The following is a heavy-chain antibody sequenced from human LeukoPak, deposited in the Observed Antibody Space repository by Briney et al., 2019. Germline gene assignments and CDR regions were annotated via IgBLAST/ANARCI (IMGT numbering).Heavy chain of an antibody. CDR1: GFTFSSYA. Sequence: GGSLRLSCAASGFTFSSYAMSWVRQAPGKGLEWVSDISGGGGTKYYADSVKGRFTISRDNSENTLYVQMNSLRAEDTAVYYCSRALVIATTYDNFVPWGQGTLVTVSS. D-gene: IGHD2-15*01. CDR3: SRALVIATTYDNFVP. CDR2: ISGGGGTK. V-gene: IGHV3-23*01. J-gene: IGHJ5*02.